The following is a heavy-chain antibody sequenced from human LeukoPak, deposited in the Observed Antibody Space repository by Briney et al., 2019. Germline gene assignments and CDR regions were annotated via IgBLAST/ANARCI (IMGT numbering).Heavy chain of an antibody. Sequence: GGSLRLSCAASGFTFSSYGMSWVRQAPGKGLEWVAVISYDGSNKYYADSVKGRFTISRDNSKNTLYLQMNSLRAEDTAVYYCAKDKEYSSSSGYMDVWGKGTTVTVSS. CDR1: GFTFSSYG. CDR2: ISYDGSNK. CDR3: AKDKEYSSSSGYMDV. D-gene: IGHD6-6*01. J-gene: IGHJ6*03. V-gene: IGHV3-30*18.